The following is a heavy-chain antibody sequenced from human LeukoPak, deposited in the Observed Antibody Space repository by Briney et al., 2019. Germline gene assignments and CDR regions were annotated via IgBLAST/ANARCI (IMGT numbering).Heavy chain of an antibody. CDR3: ARGRIWFGEFSWFDP. CDR2: INWNGGST. CDR1: GFTFDDYG. Sequence: PGGSLRLSCAASGFTFDDYGMSWVRQAPGKGLEWVSGINWNGGSTGYADSVKGRFTISRGNAKNSLYLQMNSLRAEDTALYYCARGRIWFGEFSWFDPWGQGTLVTVSS. D-gene: IGHD3-10*01. J-gene: IGHJ5*02. V-gene: IGHV3-20*04.